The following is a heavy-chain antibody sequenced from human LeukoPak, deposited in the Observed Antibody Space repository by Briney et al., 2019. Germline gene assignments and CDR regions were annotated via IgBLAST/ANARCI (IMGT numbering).Heavy chain of an antibody. Sequence: GGSLRLSCAASGFTFSSYAMSWVRQAPGKGLEWVSAISGSGGSTYYADSVKGRFTTSRDNSKNTLYLQMNSLRAEDTAVYYCAYYDILTGYLDYWGQGTLVTVSS. CDR2: ISGSGGST. J-gene: IGHJ4*02. D-gene: IGHD3-9*01. CDR3: AYYDILTGYLDY. CDR1: GFTFSSYA. V-gene: IGHV3-23*01.